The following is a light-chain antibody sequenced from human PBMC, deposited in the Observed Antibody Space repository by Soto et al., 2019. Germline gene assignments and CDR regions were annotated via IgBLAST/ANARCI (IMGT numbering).Light chain of an antibody. CDR3: QQRSNWPPIFT. CDR2: DAS. V-gene: IGKV3-11*01. Sequence: EIVLTQSPATLSLSPGERATLSCRASQSVSSYLAWYQQKPGQAPRLLIYDASNRATGIPGRFSGSGSGTDSTLTISSLEPEDFAVYYCQQRSNWPPIFTFGPGTKVDIK. J-gene: IGKJ3*01. CDR1: QSVSSY.